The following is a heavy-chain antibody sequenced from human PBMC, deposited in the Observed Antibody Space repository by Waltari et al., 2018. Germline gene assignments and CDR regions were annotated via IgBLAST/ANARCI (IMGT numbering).Heavy chain of an antibody. Sequence: EVQLVESGGGLVQPGRSLRLSCAASGFTFDDYAMHWVRQAPGKGLEWVPGISWNSGSICYADSVKGRFTISRDNAKNSLYLQMNSLRAEDTALYYCARQLLLGGGFDYWGQGTLVTVSS. J-gene: IGHJ4*02. D-gene: IGHD2-2*01. CDR3: ARQLLLGGGFDY. CDR1: GFTFDDYA. CDR2: ISWNSGSI. V-gene: IGHV3-9*01.